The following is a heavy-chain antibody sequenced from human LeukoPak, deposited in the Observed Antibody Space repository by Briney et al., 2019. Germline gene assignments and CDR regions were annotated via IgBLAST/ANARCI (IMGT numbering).Heavy chain of an antibody. CDR1: GFPFISNG. Sequence: GGPLGLSVAPSGFPFISNGMTGAGQAPGKGLEGVANIKQDGSEKYYVDSVKGRFTISRDNAKNSLYLQMNSLRAEDTAVYYCARERDLGDLDYWGQGTLVTVSS. CDR3: ARERDLGDLDY. CDR2: IKQDGSEK. D-gene: IGHD3-3*01. V-gene: IGHV3-7*01. J-gene: IGHJ4*02.